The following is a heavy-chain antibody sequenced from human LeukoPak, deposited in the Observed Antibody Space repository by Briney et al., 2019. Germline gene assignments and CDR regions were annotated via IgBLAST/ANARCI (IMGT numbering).Heavy chain of an antibody. V-gene: IGHV4-59*01. CDR1: GASISNYY. CDR2: VYYSGST. J-gene: IGHJ4*02. CDR3: ARGRDFCDY. Sequence: SETLSLTCTVSGASISNYYWSWIRQPPGKGLEWIGYVYYSGSTNYNPSLKSRVTIAINTSKNQFSLRLSSVTAADTAVYYCARGRDFCDYWGQGTLVTVSS.